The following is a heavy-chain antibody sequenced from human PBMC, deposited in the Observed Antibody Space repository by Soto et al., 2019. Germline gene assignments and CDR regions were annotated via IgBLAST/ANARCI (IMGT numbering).Heavy chain of an antibody. J-gene: IGHJ3*02. CDR2: IYPGDSDT. CDR1: GYSFTSYW. D-gene: IGHD3-22*01. Sequence: GESLKISCKGSGYSFTSYWIGWVRQMPGKGLEWMGIIYPGDSDTRYSPSFQGQVTISADKSISTAYLQWSSLKASDTAMYYCARPMRDSSGYYPEDAFDIWGQGTMVTVSS. V-gene: IGHV5-51*01. CDR3: ARPMRDSSGYYPEDAFDI.